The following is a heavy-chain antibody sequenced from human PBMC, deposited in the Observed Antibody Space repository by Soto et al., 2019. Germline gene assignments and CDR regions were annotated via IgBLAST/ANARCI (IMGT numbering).Heavy chain of an antibody. CDR3: ARDLGGWPDY. V-gene: IGHV1-3*01. Sequence: QVQLVQSGAEVKKPGASVKVSCKASGYTFTSYAMHWVRQAPGQRLEWMGWINAGNGNTKYSQKFQGRVTITRDTSASAAYIELGSLRAEDTAVYYCARDLGGWPDYWGQGTLVTFSS. J-gene: IGHJ4*02. CDR2: INAGNGNT. CDR1: GYTFTSYA. D-gene: IGHD2-15*01.